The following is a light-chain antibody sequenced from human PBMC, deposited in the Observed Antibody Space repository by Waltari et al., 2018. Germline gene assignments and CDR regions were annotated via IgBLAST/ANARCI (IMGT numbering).Light chain of an antibody. CDR1: QGIRNK. CDR2: AAS. Sequence: IQMTQSPSSLSASEGDRVTITCRASQGIRNKLGWYQQKPGKAPRLLIYAASSLQSGVPSRFSDSGSGTDFTRTISSLQPEDFATYYCLQDYNYPFTFGPGTKVDIK. CDR3: LQDYNYPFT. J-gene: IGKJ3*01. V-gene: IGKV1-6*01.